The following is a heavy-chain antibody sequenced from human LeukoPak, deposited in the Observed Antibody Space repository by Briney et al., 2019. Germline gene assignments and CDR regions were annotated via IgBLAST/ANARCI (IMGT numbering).Heavy chain of an antibody. J-gene: IGHJ5*02. CDR2: VNPDSGDT. D-gene: IGHD6-19*01. CDR3: ARVWDASGWSNWFDP. Sequence: ASVKVSCKSSGYKFTAYYIHWIRQAPGQGLEWMGWVNPDSGDTNCTQKYEGRLTLTRDTSVTTVYMELSSLTSDDTAVYYCARVWDASGWSNWFDPWGQGTLVTVSS. CDR1: GYKFTAYY. V-gene: IGHV1-2*02.